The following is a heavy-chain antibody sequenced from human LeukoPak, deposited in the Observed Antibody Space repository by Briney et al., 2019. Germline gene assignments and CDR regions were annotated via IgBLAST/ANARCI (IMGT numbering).Heavy chain of an antibody. Sequence: KPSEALSLTCAVYGGSFSGYYWSWIRQPPGKGLEWIGEINHSGSTNYNPSLKSRVTISVDTSKNQFSLKLSSVTAADTAVYYCARGQDYVWGSPTTWGQGTLVTVSS. J-gene: IGHJ5*02. D-gene: IGHD3-16*01. V-gene: IGHV4-34*01. CDR2: INHSGST. CDR1: GGSFSGYY. CDR3: ARGQDYVWGSPTT.